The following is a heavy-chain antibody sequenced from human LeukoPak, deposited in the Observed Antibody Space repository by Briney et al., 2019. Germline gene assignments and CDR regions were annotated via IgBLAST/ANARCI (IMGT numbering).Heavy chain of an antibody. Sequence: PGGSLRLSCAASGFTFSSYGMHWVRQAPGKGLEWVAVISYDGSNKYYADSVKGRFTISRDNSKNTLYLQMNSLRAEDTAVYYCAKDGEDYGDYHFDYWGQGTLVTDSS. CDR2: ISYDGSNK. D-gene: IGHD4-17*01. CDR3: AKDGEDYGDYHFDY. CDR1: GFTFSSYG. V-gene: IGHV3-30*18. J-gene: IGHJ4*02.